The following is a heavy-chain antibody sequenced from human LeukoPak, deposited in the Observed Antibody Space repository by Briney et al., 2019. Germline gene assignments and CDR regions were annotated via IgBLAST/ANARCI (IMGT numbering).Heavy chain of an antibody. Sequence: ESLKISCKGSGYSFTSYWISWVRQMPGKGLEWMGRIDPSDSYTNYSPSFQGHVTISADKSISTAYLQWSSLKASDTAMYYCARPIAAATPWFDPWGQGTLVTVSS. CDR2: IDPSDSYT. D-gene: IGHD6-13*01. V-gene: IGHV5-10-1*01. CDR1: GYSFTSYW. J-gene: IGHJ5*02. CDR3: ARPIAAATPWFDP.